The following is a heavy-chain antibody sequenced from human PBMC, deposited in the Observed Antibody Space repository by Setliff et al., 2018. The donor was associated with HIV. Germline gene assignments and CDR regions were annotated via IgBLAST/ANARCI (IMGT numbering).Heavy chain of an antibody. Sequence: PSETLSLTCTVSGGSISSSGPGYYWGWVRQAPGGGLEWIGSVYYSGSTYYNPSLKSRVTISLDTSKNQLSLRLTSMTAADTAVYYCARVRPPRLRITMIVGAFDIWGQGTMVTVSS. J-gene: IGHJ3*02. CDR3: ARVRPPRLRITMIVGAFDI. CDR1: GGSISSSGPGYY. V-gene: IGHV4-39*02. D-gene: IGHD3-22*01. CDR2: VYYSGST.